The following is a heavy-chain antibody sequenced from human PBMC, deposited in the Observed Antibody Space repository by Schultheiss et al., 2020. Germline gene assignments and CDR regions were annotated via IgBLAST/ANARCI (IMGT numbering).Heavy chain of an antibody. V-gene: IGHV4-30-2*01. CDR1: GGSISSGGYY. CDR3: ARGALYSGYDGFDY. Sequence: SQPLSLTCAVSGGSISSGGYYWSWIRQPPGKGLEWIGEIYHSGSTYYNPSLKSRVTISVDTSKNQFSLKLSSVTAADTAVYYCARGALYSGYDGFDYWGQGTLVTVSS. CDR2: IYHSGST. D-gene: IGHD5-12*01. J-gene: IGHJ4*02.